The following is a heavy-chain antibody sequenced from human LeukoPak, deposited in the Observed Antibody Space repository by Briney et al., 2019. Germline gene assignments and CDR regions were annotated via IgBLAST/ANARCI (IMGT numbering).Heavy chain of an antibody. Sequence: QPGGSLRLSCAASGFTFSNYAMSWVRQAPGKGLEWVGVIRSKAYGETKEYAASVKGRFTISRDDSKSIAYLQMNSLKTEDTAIYYCATEIRINSDWFDPWGQGTLVTVSS. D-gene: IGHD3-3*02. J-gene: IGHJ5*02. CDR2: IRSKAYGETK. CDR1: GFTFSNYA. V-gene: IGHV3-49*04. CDR3: ATEIRINSDWFDP.